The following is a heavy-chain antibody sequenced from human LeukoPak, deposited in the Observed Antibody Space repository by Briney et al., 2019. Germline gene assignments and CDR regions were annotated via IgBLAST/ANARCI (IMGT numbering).Heavy chain of an antibody. D-gene: IGHD2/OR15-2a*01. Sequence: SETLSLTCTVSGGSISSYYWSWIRQPAGKGLEWIGRIYTSGSTNYNPSLKSRVTMSVDTSKNQFSLKLSSVTAADTAVYYCASTEIEPYYYGMDVWDQGTTVTVSS. V-gene: IGHV4-4*07. CDR2: IYTSGST. CDR1: GGSISSYY. CDR3: ASTEIEPYYYGMDV. J-gene: IGHJ6*02.